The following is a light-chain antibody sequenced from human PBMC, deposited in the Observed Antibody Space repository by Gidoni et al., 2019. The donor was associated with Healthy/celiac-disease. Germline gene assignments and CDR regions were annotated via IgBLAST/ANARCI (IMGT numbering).Light chain of an antibody. J-gene: IGKJ1*01. CDR3: QQSYSTPPT. CDR2: AAS. CDR1: QSISSY. V-gene: IGKV1-39*01. Sequence: DIQMTQSPSSLPASVGDRVTITCRASQSISSYLNWYQQKPGKAPKLPIYAASSLQSGVPSRFSGSGSGTDFTLTISSLQPEDFATYYCQQSYSTPPTFGQGTKVEIK.